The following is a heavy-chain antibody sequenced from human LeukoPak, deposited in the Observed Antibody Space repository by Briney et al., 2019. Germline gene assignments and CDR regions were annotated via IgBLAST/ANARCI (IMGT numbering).Heavy chain of an antibody. J-gene: IGHJ4*02. V-gene: IGHV3-21*01. Sequence: GGSLRLSCAASGFTFSSYSMNWVRQAPGKGLECVSSISSSSSYIYYADSVKGRFTISRDNAKNSLYLQMNSLRAEDTAVYYCARGRIGQQLGYYFDYWGQGTLVTVSS. CDR1: GFTFSSYS. CDR3: ARGRIGQQLGYYFDY. D-gene: IGHD6-13*01. CDR2: ISSSSSYI.